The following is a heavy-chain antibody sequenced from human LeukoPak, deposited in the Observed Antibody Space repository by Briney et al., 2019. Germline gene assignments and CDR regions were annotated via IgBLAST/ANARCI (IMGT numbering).Heavy chain of an antibody. J-gene: IGHJ6*04. V-gene: IGHV4-59*01. D-gene: IGHD5-18*01. CDR1: GGSISSYY. CDR2: IYYSGRT. CDR3: ARECRSTVDTAIDDYDYGIDF. Sequence: PSQTLSLTCTVSGGSISSYYWSWLRQPPGKGLEWVGSIYYSGRTNYNPSLKSRVTISVDTSKNQFSLKLSSVTAADTAVYDCARECRSTVDTAIDDYDYGIDFWGKGTTVTVSS.